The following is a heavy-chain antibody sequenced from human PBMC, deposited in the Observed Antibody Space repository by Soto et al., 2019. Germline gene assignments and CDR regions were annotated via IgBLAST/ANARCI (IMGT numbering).Heavy chain of an antibody. V-gene: IGHV1-69*06. CDR1: GSRFSNYV. J-gene: IGHJ4*02. CDR2: IIPIFNST. D-gene: IGHD2-2*02. Sequence: QVQLVQSGAEVKTPGSSLKVSCTVSGSRFSNYVISWVRQAPGHGLEWLGRIIPIFNSTQYAQIFQGRVTITADKSTNTASLELSSLRSDDTAVYYCAREGRGKKAGYNGLVSLGYWGQGTLVTVSS. CDR3: AREGRGKKAGYNGLVSLGY.